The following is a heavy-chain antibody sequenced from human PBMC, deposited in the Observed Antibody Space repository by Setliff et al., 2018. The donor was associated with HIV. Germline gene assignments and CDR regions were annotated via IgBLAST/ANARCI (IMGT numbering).Heavy chain of an antibody. V-gene: IGHV3-48*01. J-gene: IGHJ4*02. CDR3: AGGGRR. D-gene: IGHD1-26*01. CDR2: ISSGSSAI. CDR1: GFTFSTYN. Sequence: GGSLRLSCAASGFTFSTYNMNWVRQAPGKGLEWVSYISSGSSAIYYADSVKGRFTISRDNAKNSLYLQMNSPRAEDTAIYYCAGGGRRWGQGTLVTVSS.